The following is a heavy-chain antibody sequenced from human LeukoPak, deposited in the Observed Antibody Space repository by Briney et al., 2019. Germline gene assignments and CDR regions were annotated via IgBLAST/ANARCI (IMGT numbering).Heavy chain of an antibody. Sequence: PSETLSLTCAVSGGSNSSNNWWSWVRQPPGKGLEWIGYIYYSGSTYYNPSLKSRVTISVDTSKNQFSLKLSSVTAADTAVYYCARLSHGGTLDYWGQGTLVTVSS. D-gene: IGHD2-15*01. CDR2: IYYSGST. CDR3: ARLSHGGTLDY. J-gene: IGHJ4*02. V-gene: IGHV4-4*02. CDR1: GGSNSSNNW.